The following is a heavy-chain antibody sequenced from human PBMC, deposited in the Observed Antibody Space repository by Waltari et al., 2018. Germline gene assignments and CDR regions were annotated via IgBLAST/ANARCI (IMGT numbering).Heavy chain of an antibody. CDR2: LYYGGST. D-gene: IGHD1-7*01. CDR1: GASISSLNYC. CDR3: ASFNAWNFDLDY. Sequence: QLHLQESGPGLVKPSETLSLTCTVSGASISSLNYCWGWVRQPPGKGLEWIGNLYYGGSTHYNPSLQRRVNMSIDASKNQLSLSLTSVSAADTATYYCASFNAWNFDLDYWGQEPWSPSPQ. V-gene: IGHV4-39*01. J-gene: IGHJ4*01.